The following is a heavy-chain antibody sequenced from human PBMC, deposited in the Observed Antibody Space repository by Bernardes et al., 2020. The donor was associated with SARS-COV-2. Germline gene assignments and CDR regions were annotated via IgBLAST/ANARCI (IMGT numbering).Heavy chain of an antibody. Sequence: AATQDSCKASGYNLNTFGLGLSWVRLAPGQGLEWMGWINTYSSDTYYAKNFQGRVTMTVDKSTNTGYMELRSLTSDDTALYYCARDHRLEISDYFDYWGQGTLVTVSS. D-gene: IGHD1-1*01. CDR1: GYNLNTFG. CDR2: INTYSSDT. CDR3: ARDHRLEISDYFDY. J-gene: IGHJ4*02. V-gene: IGHV1-18*04.